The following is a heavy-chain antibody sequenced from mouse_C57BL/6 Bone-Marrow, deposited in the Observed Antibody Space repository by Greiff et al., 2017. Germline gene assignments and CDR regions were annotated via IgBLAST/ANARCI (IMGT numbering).Heavy chain of an antibody. CDR2: IDPEDGET. Sequence: VQLQQSGAELVKPGASVKLSCTASGFNIKDYYMHWVKQRTEQGLEWIGRIDPEDGETKYAPKFQGKATLTVDQSSSTAYMQLNSLTSEDSAVYYCARGYDYDYAMDYWGQGTSVTVSS. J-gene: IGHJ4*01. V-gene: IGHV14-2*01. D-gene: IGHD2-4*01. CDR1: GFNIKDYY. CDR3: ARGYDYDYAMDY.